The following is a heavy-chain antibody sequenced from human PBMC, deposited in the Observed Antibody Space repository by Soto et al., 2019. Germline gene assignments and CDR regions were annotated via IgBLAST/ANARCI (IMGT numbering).Heavy chain of an antibody. CDR1: GGSISSSNW. CDR2: IYHSGST. V-gene: IGHV4-4*02. Sequence: SETLSLTCAVSGGSISSSNWWSWVRQPPGKGLEWIGEIYHSGSTNYNPSLKSRVTISVDKSKNQFSLKLSSVTAADTAVYYCARDPGIAAAGYNYGMDVWGQGTTVTVS. D-gene: IGHD6-13*01. CDR3: ARDPGIAAAGYNYGMDV. J-gene: IGHJ6*02.